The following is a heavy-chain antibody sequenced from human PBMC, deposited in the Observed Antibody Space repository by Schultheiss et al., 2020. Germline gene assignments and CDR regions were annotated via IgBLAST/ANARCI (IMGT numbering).Heavy chain of an antibody. CDR1: GFTFSSYW. CDR2: INSDGSST. D-gene: IGHD5-12*01. Sequence: GGSLRLSCAASGFTFSSYWMHWVRQAPGKGLVWVSRINSDGSSTSYADSVKGRFTISRDNAKNTLYLQMNSLRAEDTAVYYCAREKVALRAFDIWGQGTMVTVSS. CDR3: AREKVALRAFDI. J-gene: IGHJ3*02. V-gene: IGHV3-74*01.